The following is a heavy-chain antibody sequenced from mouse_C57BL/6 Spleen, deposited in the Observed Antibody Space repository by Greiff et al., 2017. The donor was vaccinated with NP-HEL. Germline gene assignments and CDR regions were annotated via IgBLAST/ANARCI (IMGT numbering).Heavy chain of an antibody. J-gene: IGHJ3*01. V-gene: IGHV1-4*01. D-gene: IGHD2-14*01. CDR1: GYTFTSYT. Sequence: VQLQQSGAELARPGASVKMSCKASGYTFTSYTMHWVKQRPGQGLEWIGYINPSSGYTKYNQKFKDKATLTADKSSSTAYMQLSSLTSEDSAVYYCARGGLGPAWFAYWGQGTLVTVSA. CDR3: ARGGLGPAWFAY. CDR2: INPSSGYT.